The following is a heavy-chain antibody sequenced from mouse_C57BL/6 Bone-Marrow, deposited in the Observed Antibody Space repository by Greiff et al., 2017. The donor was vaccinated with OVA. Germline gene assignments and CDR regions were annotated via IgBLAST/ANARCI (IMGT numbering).Heavy chain of an antibody. CDR2: IDPSDSYT. CDR3: ARGTTVVGQPRFDY. V-gene: IGHV1-59*01. J-gene: IGHJ2*01. Sequence: QVQLQQSGAELVRPGTSVKLSCKASGYTFTSYWMHWVKQRPGQGLEWIGVIDPSDSYTNYNQKFKGKATLTVDTSSSTAYMQLSSLTSEDSAVYYCARGTTVVGQPRFDYWGQGTTLTVSA. CDR1: GYTFTSYW. D-gene: IGHD1-1*01.